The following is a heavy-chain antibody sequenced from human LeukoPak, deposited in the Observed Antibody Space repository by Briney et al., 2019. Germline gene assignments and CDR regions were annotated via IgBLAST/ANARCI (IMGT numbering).Heavy chain of an antibody. CDR2: ISGSGGST. CDR3: AKDRGDYDFWSGYWYYYYYMDV. J-gene: IGHJ6*03. CDR1: GFTFSSYA. V-gene: IGHV3-23*01. Sequence: GGSLRLSCAASGFTFSSYAMSWVRQAPGKGLEWVSAISGSGGSTYYADSVKGRFTISRDNSKNTLYLQMNSLRAEDTAVYYCAKDRGDYDFWSGYWYYYYYMDVWGKGTTVTVSS. D-gene: IGHD3-3*01.